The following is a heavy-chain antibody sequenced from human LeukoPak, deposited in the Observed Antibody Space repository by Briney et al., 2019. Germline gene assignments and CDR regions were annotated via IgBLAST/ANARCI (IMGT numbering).Heavy chain of an antibody. CDR2: MNGEGTTI. D-gene: IGHD1-7*01. CDR3: ATARNFRFEY. J-gene: IGHJ4*02. V-gene: IGHV3-74*01. Sequence: GGSLRLSCATSGLTFRTTWMHWVRQARGKGLMWVSRMNGEGTTIDYADSVKGRFTVSRDYAKNTLFLQMNNLRTEDTALYFCATARNFRFEYWGQGSLVIVSA. CDR1: GLTFRTTW.